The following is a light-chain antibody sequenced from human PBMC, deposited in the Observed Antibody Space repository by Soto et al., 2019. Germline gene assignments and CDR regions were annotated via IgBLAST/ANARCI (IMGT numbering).Light chain of an antibody. Sequence: VVLTQSPATLSLFPGERATLSCRASQSVDNYLAWYQQKPGQAPRLLIYDASNRATGIPARFSGSGSGTDFTITISSLEPEDFAVYYCQQRSIWRTFGGGTKVEIK. CDR2: DAS. CDR1: QSVDNY. V-gene: IGKV3-11*01. J-gene: IGKJ4*01. CDR3: QQRSIWRT.